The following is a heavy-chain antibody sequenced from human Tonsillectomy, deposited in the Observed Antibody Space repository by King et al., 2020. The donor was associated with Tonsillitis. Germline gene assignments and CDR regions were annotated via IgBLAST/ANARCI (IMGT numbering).Heavy chain of an antibody. CDR3: ARAVYGDYPYNWFDP. CDR2: ASYSGSX. V-gene: IGHV4-59*01. CDR1: GGSISSFY. Sequence: QLQESGPGMVKPSETLSLTCTVSGGSISSFYWSWIRQPPGKGLEWIGSASYSGSXNYNPSLKSRVTTSVDTSKNQFSLGLTSVTAADSAMYYCARAVYGDYPYNWFDPWGQXTLVTVSS. J-gene: IGHJ5*02. D-gene: IGHD4-17*01.